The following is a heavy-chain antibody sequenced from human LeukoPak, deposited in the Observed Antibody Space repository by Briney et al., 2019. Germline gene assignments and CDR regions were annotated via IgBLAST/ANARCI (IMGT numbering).Heavy chain of an antibody. J-gene: IGHJ5*02. V-gene: IGHV1-18*01. CDR1: GYTFSSYT. Sequence: GASVKVSCKASGYTFSSYTFSWVRQAPGQGLEWMGWISAYNGNTNYAQNLQGRVTMTTDTSTSTAYMELRSLRSDDTAVYYCARNIHDILTGYYSPAGSWGQGTLVTVSS. CDR2: ISAYNGNT. D-gene: IGHD3-9*01. CDR3: ARNIHDILTGYYSPAGS.